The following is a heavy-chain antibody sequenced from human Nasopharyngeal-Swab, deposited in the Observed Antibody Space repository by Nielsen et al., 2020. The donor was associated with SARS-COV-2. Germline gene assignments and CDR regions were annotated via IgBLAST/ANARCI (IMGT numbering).Heavy chain of an antibody. Sequence: ASVKVSCQASVYTFTRSGLSWVRQPPGLGLEWLGWISAYNGNTNYAQKLQGRVTMTTDTSTSTAYMELRSLRSDDTAVYYCARGGGGYCSSTSCVVGEYWGQGTLVTVSS. CDR3: ARGGGGYCSSTSCVVGEY. CDR1: VYTFTRSG. CDR2: ISAYNGNT. V-gene: IGHV1-18*01. J-gene: IGHJ4*02. D-gene: IGHD2-2*01.